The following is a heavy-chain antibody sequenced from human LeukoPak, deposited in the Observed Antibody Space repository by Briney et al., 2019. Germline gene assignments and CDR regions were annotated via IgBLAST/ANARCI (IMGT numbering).Heavy chain of an antibody. CDR1: GGTMITSAFY. CDR3: ARTKAVAAYFDY. V-gene: IGHV4-39*07. D-gene: IGHD6-19*01. J-gene: IGHJ4*02. Sequence: PSETLSLTCTVSGGTMITSAFYWGWIRESPGKGLEWIGNVHVSGGTYYNPSHKGRVTISVDTSKNQFSLKLSSVTAADTAVYYCARTKAVAAYFDYWGQGTLVTVSS. CDR2: VHVSGGT.